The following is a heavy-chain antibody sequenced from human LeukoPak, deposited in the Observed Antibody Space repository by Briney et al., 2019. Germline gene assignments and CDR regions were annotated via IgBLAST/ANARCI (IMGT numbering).Heavy chain of an antibody. D-gene: IGHD2-2*01. CDR3: ARDSSNWSSFGS. J-gene: IGHJ4*02. CDR1: GYTFTAYP. Sequence: APVKVSCKASGYTFTAYPIHWVRQAPGQGLEWMGRINPNSGVTNYAQKFQGRVIMTRDTSISTAYMQLSSLKSDDTAVYYCARDSSNWSSFGSWGQGSLVIVSS. V-gene: IGHV1-2*06. CDR2: INPNSGVT.